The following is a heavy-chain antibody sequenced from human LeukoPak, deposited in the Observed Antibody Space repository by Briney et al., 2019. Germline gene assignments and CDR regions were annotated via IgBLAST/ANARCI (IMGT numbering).Heavy chain of an antibody. Sequence: SVKVSCKASGGTFSSYAISWVRQAPGQGLEWMGRIIPIFGTAIYAQKFQGRVTITTDESTSTAYMELSSLRSEDTAVYYCAVTWPLGYYYFDYWGQGTLVTVSS. V-gene: IGHV1-69*05. CDR1: GGTFSSYA. J-gene: IGHJ4*02. CDR2: IIPIFGTA. CDR3: AVTWPLGYYYFDY. D-gene: IGHD7-27*01.